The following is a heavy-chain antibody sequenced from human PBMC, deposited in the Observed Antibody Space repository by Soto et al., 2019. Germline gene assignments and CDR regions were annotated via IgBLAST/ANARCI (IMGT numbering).Heavy chain of an antibody. Sequence: QVQLVQSGAEVKKPGASVKVSCKVSGDTFTGNYMHWMRQAPGQVPEWMGWINPRNVDTDYAQKFQGRVTITRDTSISSAYMDLRRLTSDDTAIYFCVRGGGVDVVTPTRIVFDYWGQGTLLTVSS. D-gene: IGHD2-21*02. CDR2: INPRNVDT. CDR1: GDTFTGNY. V-gene: IGHV1-2*02. CDR3: VRGGGVDVVTPTRIVFDY. J-gene: IGHJ4*02.